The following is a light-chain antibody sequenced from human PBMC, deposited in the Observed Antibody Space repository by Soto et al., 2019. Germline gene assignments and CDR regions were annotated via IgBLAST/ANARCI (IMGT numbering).Light chain of an antibody. J-gene: IGKJ4*01. CDR2: DAS. V-gene: IGKV1-5*01. CDR1: QSINNW. CDR3: QQYDNYPLT. Sequence: DIQMTQSPSTLSASVGDRVTITCRASQSINNWLAWYQQKPGKAPKFLIYDASNLESGVPSRFSGSASGTEFTLTSSSLQPDDFATYYCQQYDNYPLTFGGGTKVDI.